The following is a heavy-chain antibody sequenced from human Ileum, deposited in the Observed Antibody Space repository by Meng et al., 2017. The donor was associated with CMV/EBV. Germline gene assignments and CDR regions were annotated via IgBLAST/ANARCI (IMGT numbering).Heavy chain of an antibody. Sequence: ASVKVSCKASGYTFTSYYMHWVRQAPGQGLEWMGWINPNSGVTKYAQKFQGRVTMTRDTSITTAYMDLNSLRSDDTAVYSCARGSVITGTTTGIDHWGQGTLVTVSS. CDR3: ARGSVITGTTTGIDH. CDR2: INPNSGVT. J-gene: IGHJ4*02. D-gene: IGHD1-7*01. CDR1: GYTFTSYY. V-gene: IGHV1-2*02.